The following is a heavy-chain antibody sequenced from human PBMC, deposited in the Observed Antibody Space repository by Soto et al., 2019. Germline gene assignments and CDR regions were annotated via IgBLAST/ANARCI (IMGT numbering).Heavy chain of an antibody. Sequence: SVKVSCKASGGTFSSYAISWVRQAPGQGLEWMGGIIPIFGTANYAQKFQGRVTITADESTSTAYMELSSLRSEDTAVYYCARANYNWNYPPVAGTGYFDLWGRGTLVTVSS. J-gene: IGHJ2*01. V-gene: IGHV1-69*13. CDR3: ARANYNWNYPPVAGTGYFDL. CDR1: GGTFSSYA. D-gene: IGHD1-7*01. CDR2: IIPIFGTA.